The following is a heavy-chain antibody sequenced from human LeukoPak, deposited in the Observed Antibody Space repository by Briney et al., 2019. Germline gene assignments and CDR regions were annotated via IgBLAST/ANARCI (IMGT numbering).Heavy chain of an antibody. V-gene: IGHV3-30*18. CDR3: AKRTYYFGSGTYANGMDV. CDR2: ISYDGSNK. J-gene: IGHJ6*02. Sequence: GGSLRLSCAASGFTFSKYGMHWVRQAPAKGLEWVAVISYDGSNKYYADSVKGRFTISRDNSRNTLYLQMNSLRAEDTAVYYCAKRTYYFGSGTYANGMDVWGQGTTVTVSS. CDR1: GFTFSKYG. D-gene: IGHD3-10*01.